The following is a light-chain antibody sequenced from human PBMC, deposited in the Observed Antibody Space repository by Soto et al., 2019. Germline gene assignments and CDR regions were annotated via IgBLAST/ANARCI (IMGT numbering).Light chain of an antibody. Sequence: EIVMTQSPATLSVSPGERATLSCRASQSLSSALAWYQQRPGQAPRLLIYGASTRATGIPARFSGSGSGTEFTLTISSLQSEDFAVYYCQQYNYWPRAFGQGTKVEIQ. CDR3: QQYNYWPRA. V-gene: IGKV3-15*01. CDR2: GAS. CDR1: QSLSSA. J-gene: IGKJ1*01.